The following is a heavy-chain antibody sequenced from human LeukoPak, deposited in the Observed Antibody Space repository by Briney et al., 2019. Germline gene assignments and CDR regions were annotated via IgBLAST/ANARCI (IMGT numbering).Heavy chain of an antibody. CDR1: GYAFTNYG. D-gene: IGHD1-1*01. J-gene: IGHJ4*02. CDR2: ISTFNGNT. Sequence: VASVKVSCKASGYAFTNYGVGWLRLAPGQGLQWLGWISTFNGNTNYAQIVQDRVTMTTDTSTNTAYLGLRSLRSDDTAVYYCARRHLIGNGYFDHWGQGTLVTVPS. CDR3: ARRHLIGNGYFDH. V-gene: IGHV1-18*01.